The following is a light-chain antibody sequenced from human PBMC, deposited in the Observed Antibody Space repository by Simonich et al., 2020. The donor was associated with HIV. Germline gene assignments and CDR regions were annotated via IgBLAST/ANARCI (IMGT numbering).Light chain of an antibody. CDR1: RNILYNSNNKNY. J-gene: IGKJ1*01. V-gene: IGKV4-1*01. CDR2: WAS. Sequence: DIVMTQSPDSLAVSLGERATINCKSSRNILYNSNNKNYLAWDQQKPGQPPNLLIYWASTREPGVPNRFSASGSGTDFTLTISSLQAEDVAVYYCQQYYTTPPTFGQGTKVEIK. CDR3: QQYYTTPPT.